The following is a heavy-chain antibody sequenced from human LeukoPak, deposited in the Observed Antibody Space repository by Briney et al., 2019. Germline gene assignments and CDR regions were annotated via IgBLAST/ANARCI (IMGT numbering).Heavy chain of an antibody. CDR3: TTPRREIAVAGGDY. CDR1: GFTFSNAW. D-gene: IGHD6-19*01. J-gene: IGHJ4*02. Sequence: PGGSLRLSCAASGFTFSNAWVSWVRQASGKGLEWVGRIKSKADGGTTEYAAPVKGRFTISRDDSKNTLYLQMNSLKTEDTAVYYCTTPRREIAVAGGDYWGQGTLVTASS. CDR2: IKSKADGGTT. V-gene: IGHV3-15*01.